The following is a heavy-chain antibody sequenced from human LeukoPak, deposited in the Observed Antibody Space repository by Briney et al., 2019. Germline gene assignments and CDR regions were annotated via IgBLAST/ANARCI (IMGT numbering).Heavy chain of an antibody. V-gene: IGHV3-30*18. J-gene: IGHJ4*02. CDR1: GFTFSSYG. CDR2: ISYDGSNK. Sequence: GGSLRLSCAASGFTFSSYGMHWVRQAPGKGLEWVAVISYDGSNKYYADSVKGRFTIFRDNSKNTLYLQMNSLRAEDTAVYYCAKDYGWLPHDYWGQGTLVTVSS. CDR3: AKDYGWLPHDY. D-gene: IGHD5-12*01.